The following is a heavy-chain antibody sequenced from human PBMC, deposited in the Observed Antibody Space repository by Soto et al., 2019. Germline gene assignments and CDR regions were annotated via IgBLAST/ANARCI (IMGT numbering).Heavy chain of an antibody. D-gene: IGHD3-9*01. V-gene: IGHV1-18*01. CDR2: ISPHNFNT. CDR3: ARDEGGYDILTGYYKAHHFDY. J-gene: IGHJ4*02. CDR1: GYTFTHCY. Sequence: ASVEVSWEASGYTFTHCYITWVRQSPGQGLEWMGAISPHNFNTNYAQKFRGRVTLTTEKSTNTAYMDLRSLTSDDTAVYYCARDEGGYDILTGYYKAHHFDYWGQGVPVTVS.